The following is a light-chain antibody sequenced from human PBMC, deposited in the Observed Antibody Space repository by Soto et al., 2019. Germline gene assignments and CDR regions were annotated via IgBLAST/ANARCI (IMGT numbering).Light chain of an antibody. V-gene: IGKV3-11*01. J-gene: IGKJ5*01. CDR1: QSVSSS. CDR3: HHRGNGIT. CDR2: DAS. Sequence: VVLTQSPATLSLSPGDTATLSCVASQSVSSSLAWYQQKPGQAPRLLIYDASSRATGVPARFSGSGSGTDVTLTISSLEPEDVAVYYCHHRGNGITFGQGTRLEIK.